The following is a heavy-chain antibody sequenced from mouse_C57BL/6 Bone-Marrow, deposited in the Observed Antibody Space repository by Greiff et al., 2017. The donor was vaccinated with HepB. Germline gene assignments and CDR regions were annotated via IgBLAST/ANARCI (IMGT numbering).Heavy chain of an antibody. CDR2: IYPGDGDT. CDR1: GYAFSSSW. V-gene: IGHV1-82*01. Sequence: QVQLKQSGPELVKPGASVKISCKASGYAFSSSWMNWVKQRPGKGLEWIGRIYPGDGDTNYNGKFKGKATLTADKSSSTAYMQLSSLTSEDSAVYFCARGGKWLLPYYFDYWGQGTTLTVSS. CDR3: ARGGKWLLPYYFDY. J-gene: IGHJ2*01. D-gene: IGHD2-3*01.